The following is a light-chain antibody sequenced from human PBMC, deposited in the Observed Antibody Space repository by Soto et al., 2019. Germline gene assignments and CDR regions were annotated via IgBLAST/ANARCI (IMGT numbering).Light chain of an antibody. CDR2: RNN. J-gene: IGLJ7*01. Sequence: QSVLTQPPSASGTPGQRVTISCSGSSSNIGSNFVYWYQQFPGTAPKLLIYRNNQRPSGVPDRFSGSKSGTSASLAISGLPSEDEADDYCAAWDDSLSGWVFGGGTQLTVL. CDR3: AAWDDSLSGWV. V-gene: IGLV1-47*01. CDR1: SSNIGSNF.